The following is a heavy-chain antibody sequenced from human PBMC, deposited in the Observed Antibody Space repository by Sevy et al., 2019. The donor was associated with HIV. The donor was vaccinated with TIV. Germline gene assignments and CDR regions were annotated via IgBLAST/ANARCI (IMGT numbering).Heavy chain of an antibody. D-gene: IGHD1-26*01. CDR3: ARDGRIVGATYYFDY. Sequence: GGSLRLSCAASGFTFSSYVMHWVRQAPGKGLEWVAVISYDGSNKYYADSVKGRFTISRDNSKNTLYLQMNSLRAEDTAVYYCARDGRIVGATYYFDYWGQGTLVTVSS. V-gene: IGHV3-30-3*01. CDR2: ISYDGSNK. J-gene: IGHJ4*02. CDR1: GFTFSSYV.